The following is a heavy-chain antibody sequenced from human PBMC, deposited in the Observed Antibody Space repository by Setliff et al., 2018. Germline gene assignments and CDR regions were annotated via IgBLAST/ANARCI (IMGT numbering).Heavy chain of an antibody. Sequence: ASVKVSCKASGGTFNNYPISWVRQAPGQGLEFLGSIILIFGTPNYAQKFQDRVTITADESTSTAYMELSSLRPEDTAVYYCARGKMDVVAVAGKYCVMDVWGQGTTVTVSS. CDR3: ARGKMDVVAVAGKYCVMDV. V-gene: IGHV1-69*13. CDR2: IILIFGTP. J-gene: IGHJ6*02. CDR1: GGTFNNYP. D-gene: IGHD6-19*01.